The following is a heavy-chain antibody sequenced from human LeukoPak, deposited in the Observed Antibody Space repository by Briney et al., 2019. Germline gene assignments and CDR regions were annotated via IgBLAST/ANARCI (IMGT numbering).Heavy chain of an antibody. CDR1: GFTFSDYY. CDR2: ISSSGSTI. J-gene: IGHJ4*02. CDR3: AKGPTYVLRFLEWLFDY. V-gene: IGHV3-11*04. D-gene: IGHD3-3*01. Sequence: GGSLRLSCAASGFTFSDYYMSWIRQAPGKGLEWVSYISSSGSTIYYADSVKGRFTISRDNAKNSLYLQMNSLRAEDTAVYYCAKGPTYVLRFLEWLFDYWGQGTPVTVSS.